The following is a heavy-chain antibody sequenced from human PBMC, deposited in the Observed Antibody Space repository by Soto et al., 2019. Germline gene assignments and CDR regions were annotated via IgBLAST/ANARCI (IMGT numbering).Heavy chain of an antibody. CDR3: ARDQLLYGMDV. J-gene: IGHJ6*02. Sequence: GASVKVSCKASGYTFTSYGISWVRQAPGQGLEWMGWISAYNGNTNYAQKLQGRVTMTTDTSTSTAYMELRSPRSDDTAVYYCARDQLLYGMDVWGQGTTVTVSS. V-gene: IGHV1-18*04. CDR1: GYTFTSYG. D-gene: IGHD2-21*01. CDR2: ISAYNGNT.